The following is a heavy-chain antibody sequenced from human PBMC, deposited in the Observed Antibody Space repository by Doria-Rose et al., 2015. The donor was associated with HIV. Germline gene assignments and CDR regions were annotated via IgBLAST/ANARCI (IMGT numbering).Heavy chain of an antibody. D-gene: IGHD6-13*01. V-gene: IGHV2-26*01. J-gene: IGHJ4*02. CDR1: GVSLSSPGMG. Sequence: SGPALVKPTETLTLTCTVSGVSLSSPGMGVSWIRQPPRKALERLAISYSDDDRCYKTSLKSRLSISSGTSTSQVVLTMTDMDRVATATYYCARIKSSRWYHKYYFDFWGQGTLVIVSA. CDR3: ARIKSSRWYHKYYFDF. CDR2: SYSDDDR.